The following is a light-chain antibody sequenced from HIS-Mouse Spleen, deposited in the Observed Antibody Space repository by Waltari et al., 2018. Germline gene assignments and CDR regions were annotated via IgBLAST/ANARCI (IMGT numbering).Light chain of an antibody. Sequence: SYVLTQPPSVSVAPGKTARITCGGNNIGSKSVHWYQQKPGQAPVLVVYDDSDRPSGVAGRFSGSKSGNTATLTISRVEAGDEADYYCQVWDSSSDHVVFGGGTKLTVL. CDR3: QVWDSSSDHVV. CDR1: NIGSKS. V-gene: IGLV3-21*03. CDR2: DDS. J-gene: IGLJ2*01.